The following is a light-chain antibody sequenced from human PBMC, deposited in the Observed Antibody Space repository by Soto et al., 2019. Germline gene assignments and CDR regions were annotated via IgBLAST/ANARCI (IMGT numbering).Light chain of an antibody. CDR1: QAIRND. CDR2: GAS. V-gene: IGKV1-17*01. J-gene: IGKJ1*01. CDR3: VQHNTYPWT. Sequence: DIQMTQSPSSLSASVGDTVTITCRASQAIRNDLGWYQQKQGKAPKRLISGASSLESGVPSRFSGSRSGTEFSLTIRGLQTEDFATYYCVQHNTYPWTFGQGTKVEIK.